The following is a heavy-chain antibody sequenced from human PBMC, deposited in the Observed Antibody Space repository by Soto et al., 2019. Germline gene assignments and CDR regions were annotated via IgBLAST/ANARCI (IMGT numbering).Heavy chain of an antibody. V-gene: IGHV4-30-2*01. D-gene: IGHD3-10*01. J-gene: IGHJ4*01. CDR1: GGSLSSGGYS. CDR2: IYHSGST. Sequence: SETLCLTCAVSGGSLSSGGYSLSWIRQPPGKGLEWIGYIYHSGSTYYNPSLKIRVTISVDRSNNQFSLKLSSVTAADTFVYYCAREVEYQGSRRSHFFDYWGLGSLVT. CDR3: AREVEYQGSRRSHFFDY.